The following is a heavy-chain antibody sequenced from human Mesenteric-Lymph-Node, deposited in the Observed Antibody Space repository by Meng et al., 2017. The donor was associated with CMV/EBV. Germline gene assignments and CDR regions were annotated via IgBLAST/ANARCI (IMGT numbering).Heavy chain of an antibody. J-gene: IGHJ5*02. D-gene: IGHD3/OR15-3a*01. CDR3: ARERVMIWFFRDWFDP. V-gene: IGHV4-34*01. CDR2: INHSGST. CDR1: GGSFSGYY. Sequence: SETLSLTCAVYGGSFSGYYWSWIRQPPGKGLEWIGEINHSGSTNYNPSLKSRVTISVDTSKNQFSLKLSSVTAADTAVYYCARERVMIWFFRDWFDPWGQGTLVTVSS.